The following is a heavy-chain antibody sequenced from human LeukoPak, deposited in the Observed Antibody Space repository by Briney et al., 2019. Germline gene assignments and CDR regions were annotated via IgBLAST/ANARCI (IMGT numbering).Heavy chain of an antibody. D-gene: IGHD2-2*01. CDR1: GGSISSSSYY. V-gene: IGHV4-39*01. J-gene: IGHJ6*03. Sequence: KPSETLSLTCTVSGGSISSSSYYWGWIRQPPGKGLEWIGSIYYSGSTYYNPSLKSRVTISVDTSKTQFSLKLSSVTAADTAVYYCARALYCSSTSCYPYYYYYMDVWGKGTTVTVSS. CDR3: ARALYCSSTSCYPYYYYYMDV. CDR2: IYYSGST.